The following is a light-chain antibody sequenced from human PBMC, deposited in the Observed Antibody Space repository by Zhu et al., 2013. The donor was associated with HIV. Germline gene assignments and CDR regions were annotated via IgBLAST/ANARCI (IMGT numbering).Light chain of an antibody. J-gene: IGKJ3*01. CDR1: QGISSY. CDR3: QQSNSFPFT. Sequence: DIQLTQSPSFLSASVGDRVTITCWASQGISSYLAWYQQKPGKAPNLLISAASTLQSGVPSRFSGSGFGTEFTLTISSLQPEDFATYYCQQSNSFPFTFGPGPKWISN. CDR2: AAS. V-gene: IGKV1-9*01.